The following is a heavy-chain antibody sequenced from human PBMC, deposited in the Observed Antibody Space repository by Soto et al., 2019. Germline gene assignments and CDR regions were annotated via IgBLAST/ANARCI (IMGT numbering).Heavy chain of an antibody. D-gene: IGHD1-1*01. Sequence: GGSLRVSCAASGFTFSDDYMTWIRQAPGKGLEWVSYIDSSGRITYYADSVRGRFTISRDNANNLLYLQTNNLRAEDSAVYYCARDHLPTNYFFDFWGQGTMLTVSS. CDR1: GFTFSDDY. J-gene: IGHJ4*02. CDR2: IDSSGRIT. V-gene: IGHV3-11*01. CDR3: ARDHLPTNYFFDF.